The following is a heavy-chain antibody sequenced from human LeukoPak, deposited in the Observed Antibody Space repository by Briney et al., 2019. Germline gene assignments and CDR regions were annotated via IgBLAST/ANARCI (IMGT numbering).Heavy chain of an antibody. V-gene: IGHV1-8*03. J-gene: IGHJ4*02. CDR2: MNPNSGNT. CDR3: ARGVDTAMVEVYYFDY. D-gene: IGHD5-18*01. Sequence: ASVKVSCKASGYTFTSYYMHWVRQAPGQGLEWMGWMNPNSGNTGYTQKFQGRVTITRNTSISTAYMELSSLRSEDTAVYYCARGVDTAMVEVYYFDYWGQGTLVTVSS. CDR1: GYTFTSYY.